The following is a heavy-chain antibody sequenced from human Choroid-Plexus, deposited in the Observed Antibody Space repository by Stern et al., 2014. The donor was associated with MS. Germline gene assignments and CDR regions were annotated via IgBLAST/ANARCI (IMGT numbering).Heavy chain of an antibody. CDR1: GFTLGSCA. CDR3: AKDRQYLTYFFDH. V-gene: IGHV3-30*18. J-gene: IGHJ5*02. Sequence: VQLVESGGGVVQPGRPLRLSCVASGFTLGSCAMHWVRQAPGKGLEWGAGVSYDGSNKYYADSVKGRFTISRDNSQNTLYMQMSSLRPEDTAVYYCAKDRQYLTYFFDHWGQGSLGTVSS. CDR2: VSYDGSNK. D-gene: IGHD2/OR15-2a*01.